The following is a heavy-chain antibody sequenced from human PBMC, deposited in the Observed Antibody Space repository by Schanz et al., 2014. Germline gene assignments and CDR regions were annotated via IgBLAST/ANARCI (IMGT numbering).Heavy chain of an antibody. CDR3: ARARYTGYDCSGY. CDR2: INPDSGAT. CDR1: GYPFTKYY. Sequence: QVQLVQSGSELKKPGSSVTVSCKASGYPFTKYYVYWVRQAPGQGLECVGRINPDSGATNYAQKFQGRVTLTSDTSISTAFMELSGLTSDDTATYFCARARYTGYDCSGYWGQGTLLIVSS. J-gene: IGHJ4*02. V-gene: IGHV1-2*06. D-gene: IGHD5-12*01.